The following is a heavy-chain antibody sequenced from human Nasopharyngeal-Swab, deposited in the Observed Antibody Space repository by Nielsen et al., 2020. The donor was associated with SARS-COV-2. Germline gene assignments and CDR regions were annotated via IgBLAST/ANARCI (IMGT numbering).Heavy chain of an antibody. CDR1: GFTLSTYW. J-gene: IGHJ6*03. CDR3: ARAQEYYYGRINYYMDV. CDR2: INRDGSST. V-gene: IGHV3-74*01. Sequence: GGSLRLSCAASGFTLSTYWMHWVRQAPGKGLVWVSRINRDGSSTSYADSVKGRFTISRDNAKNSLYLQMNSLRAEDTAVYYCARAQEYYYGRINYYMDVWGKGTTVTVSS. D-gene: IGHD3-10*01.